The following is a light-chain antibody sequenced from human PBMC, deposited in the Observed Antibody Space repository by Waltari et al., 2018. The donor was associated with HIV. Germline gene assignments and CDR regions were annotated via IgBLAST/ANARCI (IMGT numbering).Light chain of an antibody. V-gene: IGLV2-23*02. CDR1: SGAVGGYNL. CDR3: CAYAGSTTYVI. J-gene: IGLJ2*01. CDR2: EVS. Sequence: QSALTQPASVSGSPGQSITTSCTGHSGAVGGYNLVSWYQQHPGKAPKLMIYEVSKRPSGVSNRFSGSKSGNTASLTISGLQAEDEADYYCCAYAGSTTYVIFGGGTKLTVL.